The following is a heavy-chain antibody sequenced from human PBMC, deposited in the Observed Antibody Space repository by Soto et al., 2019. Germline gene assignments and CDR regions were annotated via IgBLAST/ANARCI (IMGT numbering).Heavy chain of an antibody. CDR1: GYTFTSYA. D-gene: IGHD3-3*01. V-gene: IGHV7-4-1*01. CDR2: INTNTGNP. Sequence: EASVKVSCKASGYTFTSYAMNWVRQAPGQGLEWMGWINTNTGNPTYAQGFTGRFVFSLDTSVSTAYLQICSLKAEDTAVYYCARGCCEGGYQERWYDFWSGSRYYYGMDVWGQGTTVTVSS. J-gene: IGHJ6*02. CDR3: ARGCCEGGYQERWYDFWSGSRYYYGMDV.